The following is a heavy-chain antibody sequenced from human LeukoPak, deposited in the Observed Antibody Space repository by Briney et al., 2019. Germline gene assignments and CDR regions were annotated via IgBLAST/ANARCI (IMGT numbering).Heavy chain of an antibody. J-gene: IGHJ3*02. CDR2: INSDGSST. CDR1: GFTFSSYW. Sequence: GGSLRLSCAASGFTFSSYWMHWVRQAPGKGLVWVSRINSDGSSTSYADSVKGRFTISRDNSKNTLYLQMDGLRAEDTAVYYCAKDIHVWSGYPEGAFDIWGQGTMVIVSS. D-gene: IGHD3-3*01. V-gene: IGHV3-74*01. CDR3: AKDIHVWSGYPEGAFDI.